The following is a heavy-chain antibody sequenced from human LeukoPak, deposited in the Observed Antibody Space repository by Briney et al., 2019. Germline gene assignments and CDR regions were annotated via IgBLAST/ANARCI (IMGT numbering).Heavy chain of an antibody. Sequence: ASVKVSCKASGYTFTGYYMHWVRQAPGQGLEWMGWINPNSGGTNYAQKFQGRVTMTRDTSTSTDYMELSRLRSDDTAVYYCARAVSQWLTDFDYWGQGTLVTVSS. D-gene: IGHD6-19*01. V-gene: IGHV1-2*02. CDR2: INPNSGGT. J-gene: IGHJ4*02. CDR3: ARAVSQWLTDFDY. CDR1: GYTFTGYY.